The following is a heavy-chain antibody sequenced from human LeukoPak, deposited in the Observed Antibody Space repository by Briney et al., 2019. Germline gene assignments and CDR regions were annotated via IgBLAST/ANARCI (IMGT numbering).Heavy chain of an antibody. V-gene: IGHV1-69*02. Sequence: SVKVSCKASGGTFSSYTISWVRQAPGQGLEWMGRIIPILGIANYAQKFQGRVTITADKSTSTAYMELSSLRSEDTAVHYCARVPEGRDGYNYGFNWGQGTLVTVSS. D-gene: IGHD5-24*01. CDR1: GGTFSSYT. J-gene: IGHJ4*02. CDR2: IIPILGIA. CDR3: ARVPEGRDGYNYGFN.